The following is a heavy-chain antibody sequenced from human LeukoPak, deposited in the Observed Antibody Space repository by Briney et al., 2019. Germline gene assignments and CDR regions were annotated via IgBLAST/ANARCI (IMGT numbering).Heavy chain of an antibody. CDR1: GGSISSYY. CDR2: IYYSGST. CDR3: ARHSSGVVAATPYYYYGMDV. J-gene: IGHJ6*02. D-gene: IGHD2-15*01. V-gene: IGHV4-59*08. Sequence: SETLSLTCTVSGGSISSYYWSWIRLPPGKGLEWIGYIYYSGSTNYNPSLKSRVTISVDMSKNQFSLKLSSVTAADTAVYYCARHSSGVVAATPYYYYGMDVWGQGTTVTVSS.